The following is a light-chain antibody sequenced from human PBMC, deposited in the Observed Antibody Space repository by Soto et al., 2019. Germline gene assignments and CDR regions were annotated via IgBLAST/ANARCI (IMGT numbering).Light chain of an antibody. CDR3: SSYAGSTL. CDR2: EVS. J-gene: IGLJ1*01. CDR1: SSDVGGYNY. Sequence: QSALTQPPSASGSPGQSVTISCTGTSSDVGGYNYVSWYQQRPGKAPKLMIYEVSKRPSGVPDRFSGSKSGNTASLTVSGLQAEDEADYYCSSYAGSTLLGTGNKVTVL. V-gene: IGLV2-8*01.